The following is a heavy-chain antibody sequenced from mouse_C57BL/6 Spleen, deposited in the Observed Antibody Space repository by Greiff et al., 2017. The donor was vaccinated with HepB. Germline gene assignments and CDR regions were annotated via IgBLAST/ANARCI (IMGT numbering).Heavy chain of an antibody. CDR2: IYPRSGNT. CDR1: GYTFTSYG. V-gene: IGHV1-81*01. Sequence: VQLQQSGAELARPGASVKLSCKASGYTFTSYGISWVKQRTGQGLEWIGEIYPRSGNTYYNEKFKSKATLTADKSSSTAYMELRSLTSEDSAVYFCARPFITTVVDYWGQGTTLTVSS. D-gene: IGHD1-1*01. J-gene: IGHJ2*01. CDR3: ARPFITTVVDY.